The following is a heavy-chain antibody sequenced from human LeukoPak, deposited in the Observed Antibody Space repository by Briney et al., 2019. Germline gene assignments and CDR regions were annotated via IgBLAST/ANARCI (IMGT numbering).Heavy chain of an antibody. Sequence: SETLSLTCAASGFTFTSYYIHGLIRQPPGKGLEWIGSIYYSGSTYYNPSLKSRVTISVDTSKNQFSLKLSSVTAADTAVYYWPGLCGPGSYFYYYYDYCKDVWGKGTTVTVSS. D-gene: IGHD3-10*01. J-gene: IGHJ6*03. CDR1: GFTFTSYYI. CDR3: PGLCGPGSYFYYYYDYCKDV. V-gene: IGHV4-38-2*01. CDR2: IYYSGST.